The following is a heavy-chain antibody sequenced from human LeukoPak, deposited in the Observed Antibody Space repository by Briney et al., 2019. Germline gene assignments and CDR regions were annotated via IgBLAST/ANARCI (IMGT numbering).Heavy chain of an antibody. CDR2: IGGTGGNT. CDR1: GFTFSSYA. J-gene: IGHJ1*01. D-gene: IGHD6-13*01. V-gene: IGHV3-23*01. Sequence: GGSLRLSCAASGFTFSSYAMSWVRQAPGKGLEWVSAIGGTGGNTYYADSVKGRFTISRDNAKNSLYLQMNSLRAEDTAVYYCARLGYGYSSRWSNGGYFQHWGQGTLVTVSS. CDR3: ARLGYGYSSRWSNGGYFQH.